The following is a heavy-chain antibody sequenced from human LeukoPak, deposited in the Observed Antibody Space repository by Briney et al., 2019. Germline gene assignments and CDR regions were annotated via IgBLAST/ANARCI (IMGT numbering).Heavy chain of an antibody. J-gene: IGHJ5*02. CDR3: ARSIQLWRWLVL. CDR1: GGSISSGDYY. Sequence: PSQTLSLTCTVSGGSISSGDYYWSWIRQPPGKGLEWIGYIYYSGSTYYNPSLKSRVTISVDTSKNQFSLKLSSVTAADTAVYYCARSIQLWRWLVLWGQGTLVTVSS. V-gene: IGHV4-30-4*01. CDR2: IYYSGST. D-gene: IGHD5-18*01.